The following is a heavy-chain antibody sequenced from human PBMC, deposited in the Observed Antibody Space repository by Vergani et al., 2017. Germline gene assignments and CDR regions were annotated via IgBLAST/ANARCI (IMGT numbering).Heavy chain of an antibody. CDR1: GGSFSGYY. V-gene: IGHV4-34*11. J-gene: IGHJ4*02. CDR3: ATESTTSPLYFDY. D-gene: IGHD1-14*01. CDR2: IYYSGST. Sequence: QVQLQQWGAGLLKPSETLSLTCAVYGGSFSGYYWSWIRQPPGKGLEWIGYIYYSGSTNYNPSLKSRVTISVDTSKNQFSLRLSSVTAADTAVYYCATESTTSPLYFDYWGQGTLVTVSS.